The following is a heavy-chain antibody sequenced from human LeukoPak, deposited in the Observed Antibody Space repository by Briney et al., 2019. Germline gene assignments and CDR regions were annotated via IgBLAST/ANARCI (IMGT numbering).Heavy chain of an antibody. CDR2: IYSGGSGSGAT. J-gene: IGHJ4*02. CDR3: ARHSSGWYFDY. V-gene: IGHV3-66*04. Sequence: GGSLRLSCAASGFTVSSNYMSWVRQAPAKGLDWVSVIYSGGSGSGATYYAASVKGRFTISRDNSKNTLYLQMNSLRAEDTAVYYCARHSSGWYFDYWGQGALVTVSS. D-gene: IGHD6-19*01. CDR1: GFTVSSNY.